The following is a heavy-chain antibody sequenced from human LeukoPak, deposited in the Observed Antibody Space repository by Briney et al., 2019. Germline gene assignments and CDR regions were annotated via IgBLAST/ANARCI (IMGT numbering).Heavy chain of an antibody. Sequence: ASVKVSCKASGYTFTSYGISWVRQAPGQGLEWMGWISAYNGNTNYAQKLQGRVTMTTDTSTSTAYMELRSLRSEDTAVYYCARDFSYPKSLDYWGQGTLVTVSS. CDR1: GYTFTSYG. CDR2: ISAYNGNT. J-gene: IGHJ4*02. V-gene: IGHV1-18*01. D-gene: IGHD2-2*02. CDR3: ARDFSYPKSLDY.